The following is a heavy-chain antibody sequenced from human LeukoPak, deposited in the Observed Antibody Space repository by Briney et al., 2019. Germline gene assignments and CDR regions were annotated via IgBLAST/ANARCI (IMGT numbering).Heavy chain of an antibody. Sequence: PGGSLRLSCAASGFTFSSYGMHWVRQAPGKGLEWVAFIRYDGSNKYYADSVKGRFTISRDNSKNTLYLQMNSLRAEDTAVYYCAKYRPPFGELLDGADYWGQGTLVTVSS. D-gene: IGHD3-10*01. CDR2: IRYDGSNK. CDR1: GFTFSSYG. J-gene: IGHJ4*02. CDR3: AKYRPPFGELLDGADY. V-gene: IGHV3-30*02.